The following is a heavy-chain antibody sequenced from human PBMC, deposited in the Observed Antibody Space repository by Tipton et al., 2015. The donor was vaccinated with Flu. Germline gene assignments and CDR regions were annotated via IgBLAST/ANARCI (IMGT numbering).Heavy chain of an antibody. CDR2: IRSKANSYAT. Sequence: SLRLSCAASGFTFSGSAMHWVRQASGKGLEWVGRIRSKANSYATAYAASVKGRFTISRDDSKNTAYLQMNRLKTEDTAVYYCTSMRGAAGAFDIWGQGTMVTVSS. V-gene: IGHV3-73*01. J-gene: IGHJ3*02. CDR1: GFTFSGSA. CDR3: TSMRGAAGAFDI. D-gene: IGHD6-13*01.